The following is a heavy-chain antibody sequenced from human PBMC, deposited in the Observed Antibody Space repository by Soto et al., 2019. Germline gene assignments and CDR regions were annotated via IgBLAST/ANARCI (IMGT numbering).Heavy chain of an antibody. Sequence: ASVKVSCKASGYTFTSYGISWVRQAPGQGLEWMGWISAYNGNTNYAQKLRGRVTMTTDTSTSTAYMELRSLRSDDTAVYYCARNSLRYITMVRAHYYYGMDVWGQGTTVTVSS. V-gene: IGHV1-18*01. CDR2: ISAYNGNT. CDR3: ARNSLRYITMVRAHYYYGMDV. CDR1: GYTFTSYG. D-gene: IGHD3-10*01. J-gene: IGHJ6*02.